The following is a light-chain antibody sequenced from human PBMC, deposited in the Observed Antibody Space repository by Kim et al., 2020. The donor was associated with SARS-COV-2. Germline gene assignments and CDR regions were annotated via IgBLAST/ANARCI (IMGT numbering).Light chain of an antibody. J-gene: IGKJ4*02. V-gene: IGKV1D-16*01. Sequence: DIQMTQSPSSLSASVGDRVTITCRASQGISSWLVWYQQKPGKAAKSLIYAASSLQSGAPPRFSGSGSGTDFTLTITSLQPEDFATYFCQQYDSYPRTFGGGTKVDIK. CDR1: QGISSW. CDR3: QQYDSYPRT. CDR2: AAS.